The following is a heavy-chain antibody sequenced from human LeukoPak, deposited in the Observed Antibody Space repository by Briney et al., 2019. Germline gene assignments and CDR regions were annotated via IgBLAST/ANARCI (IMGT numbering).Heavy chain of an antibody. CDR3: AREVGPIVLMVYEVPNWFDP. Sequence: ASVKVSFKASGYTFTIYGISWVRQAPGQGLEWMGWISAYNGNTNYAQKLQGRVTMTTDTSTSTVYMELRSLRSDDTAVYYCAREVGPIVLMVYEVPNWFDPWGQGTLVSVSS. J-gene: IGHJ5*02. V-gene: IGHV1-18*01. CDR1: GYTFTIYG. CDR2: ISAYNGNT. D-gene: IGHD2-8*01.